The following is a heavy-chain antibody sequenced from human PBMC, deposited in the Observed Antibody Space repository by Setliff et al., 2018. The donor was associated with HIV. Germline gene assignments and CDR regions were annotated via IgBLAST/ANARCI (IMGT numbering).Heavy chain of an antibody. CDR3: ARGYSAAGTLYYYGMDV. J-gene: IGHJ6*02. V-gene: IGHV1-18*01. CDR1: GYTFTSYG. D-gene: IGHD6-13*01. CDR2: ISTYSDET. Sequence: ASVKVSCKASGYTFTSYGLSWVRQAPGQGLEWMGWISTYSDETSSSQNLQGRLTMTTDTSTGTAYMELRSLRSDDTAVYYCARGYSAAGTLYYYGMDVWGQGTTVTVSS.